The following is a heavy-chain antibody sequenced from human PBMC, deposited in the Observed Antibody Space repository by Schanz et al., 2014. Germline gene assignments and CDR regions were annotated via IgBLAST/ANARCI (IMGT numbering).Heavy chain of an antibody. CDR3: VKEGTVVSGSPRDY. CDR2: TSNDGSFT. D-gene: IGHD3-10*01. CDR1: GFTFSDSW. V-gene: IGHV3-74*02. J-gene: IGHJ4*02. Sequence: EVQLVESGGGLVQPGGSLRLSCAASGFTFSDSWMHWVRQAPGKGLVWVSRTSNDGSFTTFADSVKGRFTISRDNAKNTLYLEMTSLRGEDTAVYYCVKEGTVVSGSPRDYWGQGALVTVSS.